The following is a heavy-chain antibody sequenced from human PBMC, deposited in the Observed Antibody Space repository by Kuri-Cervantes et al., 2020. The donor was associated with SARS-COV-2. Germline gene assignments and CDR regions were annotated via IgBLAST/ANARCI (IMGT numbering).Heavy chain of an antibody. J-gene: IGHJ4*02. Sequence: ETLSLTCAASGFSFSSYWMYWVRQAPGRGLVWVSRINPDGSYTNNADSVKGRFTLSRDNAKNMLFLQMNSLRAEDTAVYYCVRDGDHWNFDYWGQGTLVTVSS. D-gene: IGHD1-1*01. CDR2: INPDGSYT. CDR1: GFSFSSYW. V-gene: IGHV3-74*01. CDR3: VRDGDHWNFDY.